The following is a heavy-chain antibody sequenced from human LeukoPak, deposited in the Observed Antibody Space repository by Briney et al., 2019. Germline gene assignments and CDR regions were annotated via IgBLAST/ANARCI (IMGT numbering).Heavy chain of an antibody. CDR2: INHSGST. CDR1: GGSFSGYY. V-gene: IGHV4-34*01. Sequence: KSSETLSLTCAVYGGSFSGYYWSWIRQPPGKGLEWIGEINHSGSTNYNPSLKSRVTISVDTSKNQFSLKLSSVTAADTAVYYCARGLSQTNYDISTGYYEPGLNWFDPWGQGTLVTVSS. J-gene: IGHJ5*02. CDR3: ARGLSQTNYDISTGYYEPGLNWFDP. D-gene: IGHD3-9*01.